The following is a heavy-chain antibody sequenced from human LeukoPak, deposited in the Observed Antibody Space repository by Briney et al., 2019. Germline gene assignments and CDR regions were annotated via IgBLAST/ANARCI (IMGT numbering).Heavy chain of an antibody. D-gene: IGHD2-2*01. CDR2: IIPILGIA. J-gene: IGHJ3*02. V-gene: IGHV1-69*04. Sequence: SVKVSCKASGGTFRSYGISWVRQAPGQGLEWMGRIIPILGIANYAQKFEGRVTITADRSTNTAYMELSSLRAEDTAVYYCARGSAAMEDIWGQGTMVTVSS. CDR3: ARGSAAMEDI. CDR1: GGTFRSYG.